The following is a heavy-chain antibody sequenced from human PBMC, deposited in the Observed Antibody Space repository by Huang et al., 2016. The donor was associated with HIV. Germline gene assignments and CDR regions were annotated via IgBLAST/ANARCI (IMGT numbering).Heavy chain of an antibody. Sequence: QVRLQQWGGGLVRPSETLSRTCAVYGGPFSTHYWSWIRQAPGKGLEWIAEIKYNGHASFNPSPGSRVSISVETSKNQFSVNVTSVTAADTAIYYCARGRDTTEMDTVDDALDVWDQGTLVIVSS. V-gene: IGHV4-34*02. CDR1: GGPFSTHY. D-gene: IGHD1-1*01. CDR3: ARGRDTTEMDTVDDALDV. J-gene: IGHJ3*01. CDR2: IKYNGHA.